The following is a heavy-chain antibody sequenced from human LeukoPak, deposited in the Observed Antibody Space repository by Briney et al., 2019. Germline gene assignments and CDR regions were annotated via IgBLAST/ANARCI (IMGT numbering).Heavy chain of an antibody. CDR1: GFTFSSYA. CDR2: IWYDGSNK. CDR3: ARGDYYGSGSNADY. Sequence: PGGSLRLSCAASGFTFSSYAVHWVRQAPGKGLEWVALIWYDGSNKYYADSVKGRFTISRDNSKNTLFLQMGSLRVEDTAMYFCARGDYYGSGSNADYWGQGTLVSVSS. V-gene: IGHV3-33*01. D-gene: IGHD3-10*01. J-gene: IGHJ4*02.